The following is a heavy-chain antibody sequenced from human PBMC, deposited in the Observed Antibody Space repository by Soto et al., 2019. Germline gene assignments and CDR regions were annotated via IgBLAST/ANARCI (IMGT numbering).Heavy chain of an antibody. CDR1: GFTFSSYG. CDR2: ISYDGSNK. D-gene: IGHD1-26*01. V-gene: IGHV3-30*18. J-gene: IGHJ4*02. CDR3: AKRRIVGATRPFDY. Sequence: PGGSLRLSCAASGFTFSSYGMHWVRQAPGKGLEWVAVISYDGSNKYYADSVKGRFTISRDNSKNTLYLQMNSLRAEDTAVYYCAKRRIVGATRPFDYWGQGTLVTVSS.